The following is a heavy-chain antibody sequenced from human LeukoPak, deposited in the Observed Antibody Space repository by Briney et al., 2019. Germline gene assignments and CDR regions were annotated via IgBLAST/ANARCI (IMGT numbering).Heavy chain of an antibody. CDR3: ARDLGHYDFWSGSFDY. V-gene: IGHV1-46*01. CDR2: INPGGGST. Sequence: ASVKVSCKASGYTFTSYYMHWVRQAPGQGLEWMGIINPGGGSTSYAQKFQGRVTMTRDTSTSTVYMELSSLRSEDTAVYYCARDLGHYDFWSGSFDYWGQGTLVTVSS. CDR1: GYTFTSYY. J-gene: IGHJ4*02. D-gene: IGHD3-3*01.